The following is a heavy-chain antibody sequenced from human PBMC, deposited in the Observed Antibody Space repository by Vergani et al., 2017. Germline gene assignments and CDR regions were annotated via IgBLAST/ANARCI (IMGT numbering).Heavy chain of an antibody. V-gene: IGHV3-7*01. CDR1: GFSLSRFW. Sequence: EVQLVESGGGLVQPGGSLRLSCAASGFSLSRFWMRWVRQAPGKGLEWVAHISTDGSATSYVDSVKGRFTISRDNTKNSLSLQMSGLRVEDTAVYYCVRLPRGPRNLDLGGRGTLITVSS. CDR2: ISTDGSAT. J-gene: IGHJ2*01. CDR3: VRLPRGPRNLDL.